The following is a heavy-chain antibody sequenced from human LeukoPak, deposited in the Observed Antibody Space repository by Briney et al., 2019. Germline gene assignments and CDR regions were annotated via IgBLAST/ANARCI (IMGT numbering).Heavy chain of an antibody. CDR3: AKEYSGYDFDY. CDR2: VSASGGST. V-gene: IGHV3-23*01. D-gene: IGHD5-12*01. J-gene: IGHJ4*02. CDR1: AFTFRSYA. Sequence: PGGSLRLSCAASAFTFRSYAMIWVRQAPGKGLEWVSTVSASGGSTYYADSVKGRFTISRDNSKNTLYLQMNSLRAEDTAVYYCAKEYSGYDFDYWGQGTLVTVSS.